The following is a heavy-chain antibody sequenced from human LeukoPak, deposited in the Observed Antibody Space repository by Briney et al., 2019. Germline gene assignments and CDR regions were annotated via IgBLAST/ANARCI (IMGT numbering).Heavy chain of an antibody. CDR1: GGSFSGYY. D-gene: IGHD2-2*01. J-gene: IGHJ5*02. CDR2: INHSGST. V-gene: IGHV4-34*01. CDR3: AREVWYQLPKSLGRYNWFDP. Sequence: SETLSLTCPVYGGSFSGYYWSWIRQPPGKGLEWIGEINHSGSTNYNPSLKSRVIISVDTSKNQFSLKLSSVTAADTAVYYCAREVWYQLPKSLGRYNWFDPWGQGTLVTVSS.